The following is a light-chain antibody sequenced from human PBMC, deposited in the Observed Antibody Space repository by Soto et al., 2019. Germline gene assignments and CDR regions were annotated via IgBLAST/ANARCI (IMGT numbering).Light chain of an antibody. CDR1: TSDVGNYNL. CDR3: CSYAGSSTFVI. J-gene: IGLJ2*01. CDR2: EVY. V-gene: IGLV2-23*02. Sequence: QPALTQPASVSGSPGQSITISCTGTTSDVGNYNLVSWYQKHPGKAPKFVIYEVYKRPSGISNRFSGSKSGNTASLTISGLQAEDEADYYCCSYAGSSTFVIFGGGTKLTVL.